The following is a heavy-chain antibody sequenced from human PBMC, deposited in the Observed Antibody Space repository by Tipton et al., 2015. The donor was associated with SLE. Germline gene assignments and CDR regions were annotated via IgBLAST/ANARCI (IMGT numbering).Heavy chain of an antibody. J-gene: IGHJ3*02. CDR1: GGSISSSS. V-gene: IGHV4-4*07. Sequence: TLSLTCTVSGGSISSSSWSWIRQPAGKALEWIGHIYSSGRTDYNPSLKSRVTMSLDRSKNQLSLTLSSVTAADTAVYYCATDSKSYYDFWSGSMGEAFDIWGQGTMITVSS. CDR3: ATDSKSYYDFWSGSMGEAFDI. D-gene: IGHD3-3*01. CDR2: IYSSGRT.